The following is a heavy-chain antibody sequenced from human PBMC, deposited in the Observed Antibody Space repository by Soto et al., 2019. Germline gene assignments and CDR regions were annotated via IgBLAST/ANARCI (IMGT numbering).Heavy chain of an antibody. CDR2: INHSGST. Sequence: SETLSLTCAVYGGSFSGYYWSWIRQPPGKELEWIGEINHSGSTNYNPSLKGRVTISVDTSKNQFSLKLSSVTAADTAVYYCARDCSSTSCCMSFRSVGANYYYYGMDVWGQGTTVTVSS. V-gene: IGHV4-34*01. D-gene: IGHD2-2*01. CDR3: ARDCSSTSCCMSFRSVGANYYYYGMDV. J-gene: IGHJ6*02. CDR1: GGSFSGYY.